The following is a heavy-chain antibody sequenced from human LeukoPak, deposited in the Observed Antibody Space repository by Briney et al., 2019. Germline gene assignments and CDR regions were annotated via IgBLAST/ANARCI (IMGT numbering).Heavy chain of an antibody. J-gene: IGHJ4*02. CDR2: VYYVGST. CDR3: ARSGDSSAYYSF. V-gene: IGHV4-59*11. Sequence: SKSMYLPCTVSGPSIRSHHWTWIRQPLGKRLEWIGNVYYVGSTSYSPSLKSRVTISLDTSKNQFSLEMNSVTAADTAVYYCARSGDSSAYYSFWGQGVLVTVSS. CDR1: GPSIRSHH. D-gene: IGHD3-22*01.